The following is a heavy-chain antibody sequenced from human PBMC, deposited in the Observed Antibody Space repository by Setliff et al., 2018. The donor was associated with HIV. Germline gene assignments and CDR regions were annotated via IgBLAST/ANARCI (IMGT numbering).Heavy chain of an antibody. J-gene: IGHJ4*02. D-gene: IGHD3-22*01. CDR1: GFTFSYYG. V-gene: IGHV3-30*02. CDR2: IRYDDTYK. CDR3: TKAARDYYDSSGYYIGIDY. Sequence: GESLKISCATSGFTFSYYGMHWVRQAPGKGLEWVAFIRYDDTYKYYADSVKGRFTISRDNSKNTLYLQMNSLRAEDTAVYYCTKAARDYYDSSGYYIGIDYWGRGTLVTVSS.